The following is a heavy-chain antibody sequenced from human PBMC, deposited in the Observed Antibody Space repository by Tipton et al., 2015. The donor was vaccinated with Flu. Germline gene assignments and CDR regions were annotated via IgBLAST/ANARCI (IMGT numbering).Heavy chain of an antibody. CDR2: IYYSGST. CDR1: GGSISSGGYY. Sequence: TLSLTCTVSGGSISSGGYYWSWIRQHPGKGLEWIGYIYYSGSTYYNPSLKSRVTISVDTSKNQFSLKLGSVTAADTAVYYCARDQGWYNGMDVWGQGTTVTVSS. J-gene: IGHJ6*02. D-gene: IGHD2-15*01. CDR3: ARDQGWYNGMDV. V-gene: IGHV4-31*03.